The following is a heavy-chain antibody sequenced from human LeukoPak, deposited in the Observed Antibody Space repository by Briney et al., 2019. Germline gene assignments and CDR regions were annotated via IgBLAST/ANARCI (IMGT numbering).Heavy chain of an antibody. J-gene: IGHJ4*02. D-gene: IGHD3-10*01. V-gene: IGHV3-23*01. CDR2: ISGSGGST. Sequence: GGSLRLSCAASGFTFSSYAMSWVRQAPGKGLEWVSAISGSGGSTYYADSVKGRFTISRDNSKNTLYLQMNSLRAEDTAVYYCARGPITMVRGVIIGYFDYWGQGTLVTVSS. CDR3: ARGPITMVRGVIIGYFDY. CDR1: GFTFSSYA.